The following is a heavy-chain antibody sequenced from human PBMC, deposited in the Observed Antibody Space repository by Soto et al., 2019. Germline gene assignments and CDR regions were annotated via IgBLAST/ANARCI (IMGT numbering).Heavy chain of an antibody. CDR2: ISSSSSII. J-gene: IGHJ4*02. Sequence: EVQLVESGGGLVQPGGPLRLSCAASGFTFSSYSMNWVRQAPGKGLEWVSYISSSSSIIYYADSVKGRFTISRDNAKNALYLEMNSRRDEDTAVYYCATDVDTAMVLGYWGQGTLVTVSA. V-gene: IGHV3-48*02. D-gene: IGHD5-18*01. CDR3: ATDVDTAMVLGY. CDR1: GFTFSSYS.